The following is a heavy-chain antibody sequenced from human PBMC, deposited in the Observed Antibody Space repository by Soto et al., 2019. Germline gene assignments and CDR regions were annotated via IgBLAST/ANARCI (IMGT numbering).Heavy chain of an antibody. CDR1: GFTFSSYA. D-gene: IGHD1-26*01. V-gene: IGHV3-23*01. Sequence: EVQLLESGGGLVQPGGSLRLSCAASGFTFSSYAMSWVRQAPGKGLERVSVISGSGGSTYYADSVKGRFTISRDNSKNTLYLQMNSLRADDTAVYYCPKRGSGSYYIDWGQGTLVTVSS. CDR2: ISGSGGST. J-gene: IGHJ4*02. CDR3: PKRGSGSYYID.